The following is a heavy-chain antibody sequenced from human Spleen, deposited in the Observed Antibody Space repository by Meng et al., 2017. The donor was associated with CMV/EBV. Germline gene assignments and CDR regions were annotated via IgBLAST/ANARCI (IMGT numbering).Heavy chain of an antibody. D-gene: IGHD6-25*01. J-gene: IGHJ6*02. Sequence: GSLRLSCTVSGASIGNYFWNWIRQAPGKGREWIGNINYSGSIEYNPALKSRVVISVDTSQKQFSLRLSSVTAADTAVYYCASTGYSSGYGMDVWGQGTTVTVSS. CDR2: INYSGSI. CDR3: ASTGYSSGYGMDV. CDR1: GASIGNYF. V-gene: IGHV4-59*12.